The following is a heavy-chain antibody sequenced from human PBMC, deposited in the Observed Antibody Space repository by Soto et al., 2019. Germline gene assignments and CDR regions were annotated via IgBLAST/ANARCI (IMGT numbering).Heavy chain of an antibody. CDR1: GGTFSSYA. CDR2: IIPIFGTA. V-gene: IGHV1-69*13. D-gene: IGHD3-10*01. J-gene: IGHJ6*02. CDR3: ARPRTMVTGYYGMDV. Sequence: SVKVSCKASGGTFSSYAISWVRQAPGQGLEWMGGIIPIFGTANYAQKFQGRVTITADESTSTAYMELSSLRSEDTAVYYCARPRTMVTGYYGMDVWGQGTTVTVSS.